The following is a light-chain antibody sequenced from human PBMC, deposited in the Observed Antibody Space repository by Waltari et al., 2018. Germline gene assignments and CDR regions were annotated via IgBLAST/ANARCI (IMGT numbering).Light chain of an antibody. CDR1: SGSVSTTYL. CDR2: STN. J-gene: IGLJ3*02. CDR3: LLYMGGGNWV. V-gene: IGLV8-61*01. Sequence: QTVVTQEPSFSVSPGGTVTLTCGLTSGSVSTTYLPSWFRQTPGQAPRTLIYSTNIRSSGVPDRFSGSILGNKAALTITGAQADDESDFYCLLYMGGGNWVFGGGTKLTVL.